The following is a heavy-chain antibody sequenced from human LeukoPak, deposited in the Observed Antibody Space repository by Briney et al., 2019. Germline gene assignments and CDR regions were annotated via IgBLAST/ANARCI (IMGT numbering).Heavy chain of an antibody. CDR1: GGSISSYY. V-gene: IGHV4-59*01. CDR3: ARWAAWSYYDSSVHFDY. CDR2: IYYSGST. J-gene: IGHJ4*02. Sequence: SETLSLTCTVSGGSISSYYWSWIRQPPGKGLEWIGYIYYSGSTNYNPSLKSRVTISVDTSKNQFSLKLSSVTAADTAVYYCARWAAWSYYDSSVHFDYWGQGTLVTVSS. D-gene: IGHD3-22*01.